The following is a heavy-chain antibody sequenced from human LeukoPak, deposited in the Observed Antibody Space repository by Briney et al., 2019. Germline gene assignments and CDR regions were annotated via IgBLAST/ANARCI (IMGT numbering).Heavy chain of an antibody. Sequence: GGSLRLSCAASGFTFSSYAMSWVRQAPGKGLDWVSSITDSGGGTYYADSVKGRFTISRDNSKNTLYLQMSSLRAEDTAVYSCASKSSYAFDIWGQGTLVTVSS. V-gene: IGHV3-23*01. CDR1: GFTFSSYA. CDR3: ASKSSYAFDI. J-gene: IGHJ4*02. D-gene: IGHD2-2*01. CDR2: ITDSGGGT.